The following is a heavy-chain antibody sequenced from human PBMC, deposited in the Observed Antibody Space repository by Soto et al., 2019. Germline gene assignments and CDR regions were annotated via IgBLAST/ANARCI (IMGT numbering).Heavy chain of an antibody. CDR3: ATLLIVVVIRDPDPFDI. CDR1: GFTFSSYA. D-gene: IGHD3-22*01. J-gene: IGHJ3*02. V-gene: IGHV3-23*01. Sequence: EVQLLESGGGLVQPGGSLRLSCAASGFTFSSYAMSWVRQAPGKGLEWVSAISGSGGSTYYADSVKGRFTISRDNSKNTLYLQMNSLRAEATTVYYCATLLIVVVIRDPDPFDIWGQGTMVTVSS. CDR2: ISGSGGST.